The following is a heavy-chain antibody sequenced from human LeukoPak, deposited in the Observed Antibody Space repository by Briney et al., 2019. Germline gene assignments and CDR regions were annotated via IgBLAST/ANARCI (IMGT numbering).Heavy chain of an antibody. CDR3: ARGGAHDYGDYFDY. D-gene: IGHD4-17*01. V-gene: IGHV3-7*01. CDR1: GFTFSSYW. J-gene: IGHJ4*02. CDR2: IKQDGSEK. Sequence: PGGSLRLSCAASGFTFSSYWMSWVRQAPGKGLEWVANIKQDGSEKYYVDSVKGRFTISRDNAKNSLYLQMNSLRAEDTAVYYCARGGAHDYGDYFDYWGQGTLVTVSS.